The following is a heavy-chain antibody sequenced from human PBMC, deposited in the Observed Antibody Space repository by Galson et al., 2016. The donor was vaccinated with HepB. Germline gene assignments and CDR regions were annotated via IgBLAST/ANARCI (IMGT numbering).Heavy chain of an antibody. CDR1: GFTFSSYA. V-gene: IGHV3-74*01. D-gene: IGHD5-18*01. CDR2: ISTDGRTA. J-gene: IGHJ4*02. CDR3: GAFRGDSSGYGEY. Sequence: SLRLSCAASGFTFSSYAMTWVRQAPGKGLVWVSRISTDGRTANQADSMKGRFTISRENARNTVYLQMNSLTAEDTAVYYCGAFRGDSSGYGEYWSQGTLVTVSS.